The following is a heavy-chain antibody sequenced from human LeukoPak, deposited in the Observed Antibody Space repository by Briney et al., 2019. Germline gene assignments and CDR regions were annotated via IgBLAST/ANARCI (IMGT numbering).Heavy chain of an antibody. CDR1: GFTFSGYP. V-gene: IGHV3-30-3*01. CDR2: ISYDGSNK. J-gene: IGHJ4*02. Sequence: GGSLRLSCAASGFTFSGYPIHWVRQAPGKGLEWVAVISYDGSNKYYADSVKGRFTISRDNSKNTLYLQMNSLRAEDTAVYYCASLRMYGDFDYWGQGTLVTVSS. CDR3: ASLRMYGDFDY. D-gene: IGHD4-17*01.